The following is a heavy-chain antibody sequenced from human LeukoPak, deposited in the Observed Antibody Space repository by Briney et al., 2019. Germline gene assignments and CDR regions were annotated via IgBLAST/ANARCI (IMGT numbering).Heavy chain of an antibody. Sequence: GGSLRLSCTASGFTFSSYAMSWVRQAPGKGLEWVSAISGSGGSTYYADSVKGRFTISRDNSKNTLYLQMNSLRAEDTAVYYCAKGREYSSGWDHWGQGTLVTVSS. CDR2: ISGSGGST. J-gene: IGHJ4*02. V-gene: IGHV3-23*01. CDR3: AKGREYSSGWDH. CDR1: GFTFSSYA. D-gene: IGHD6-19*01.